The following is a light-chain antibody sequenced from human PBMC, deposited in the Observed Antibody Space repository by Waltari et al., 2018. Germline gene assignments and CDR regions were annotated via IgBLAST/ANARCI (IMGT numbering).Light chain of an antibody. CDR1: QGISSW. Sequence: DIQMTQSPSSLSASVGDRVTITCRASQGISSWLAWYQQTPGKVPKSLIYSASILQSGVPSRFSGSGSGTEFTLTINGLQPDDFGTYYCQQYKSYPHSFGQGTKLDIK. CDR2: SAS. CDR3: QQYKSYPHS. J-gene: IGKJ2*03. V-gene: IGKV1D-16*01.